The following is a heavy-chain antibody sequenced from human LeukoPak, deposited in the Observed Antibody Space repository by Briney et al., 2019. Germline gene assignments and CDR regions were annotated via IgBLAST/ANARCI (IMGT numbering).Heavy chain of an antibody. CDR2: IYPGNADA. CDR1: GYSLINHW. D-gene: IGHD3-22*01. J-gene: IGHJ4*02. Sequence: GESLKISCKASGYSLINHWIGWVRQMPGKGLDWMGIIYPGNADATYSPSFQGQVTISADKSTTTVYLQWSSLKASDTAMYYCARQGSYDNSGYSFDYWGQRTLVTVSS. CDR3: ARQGSYDNSGYSFDY. V-gene: IGHV5-51*01.